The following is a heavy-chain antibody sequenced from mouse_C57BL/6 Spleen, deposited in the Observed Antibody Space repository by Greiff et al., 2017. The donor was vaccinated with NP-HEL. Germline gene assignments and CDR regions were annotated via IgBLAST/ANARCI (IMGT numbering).Heavy chain of an antibody. CDR3: TRDNDDYDGAWFAY. V-gene: IGHV5-9-1*02. D-gene: IGHD2-4*01. CDR2: ISSGGDYI. Sequence: DVHLVESGEGLVKPGGSLKLSCAASGFTFSSYAMSWVRQTPEKRLEWVAYISSGGDYIYYADTVKGRFTISRDNARNTLYLQMSSLKSEDTAMYYCTRDNDDYDGAWFAYWGQGTLVTVSA. J-gene: IGHJ3*01. CDR1: GFTFSSYA.